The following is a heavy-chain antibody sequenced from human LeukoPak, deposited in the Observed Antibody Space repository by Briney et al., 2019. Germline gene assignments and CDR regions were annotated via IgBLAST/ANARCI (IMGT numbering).Heavy chain of an antibody. Sequence: GGSLRLSCAASGFTFSSYAMSWVRQAPGKGLEWVSAISGSGGSTYYADSVKGRFTISRGNSKNTLYLQMNSLRAEDTAVYYCAKTIGPIVVVVAATRYEDYYGMDVWGQGTTVTVSS. J-gene: IGHJ6*02. V-gene: IGHV3-23*01. CDR3: AKTIGPIVVVVAATRYEDYYGMDV. D-gene: IGHD2-15*01. CDR2: ISGSGGST. CDR1: GFTFSSYA.